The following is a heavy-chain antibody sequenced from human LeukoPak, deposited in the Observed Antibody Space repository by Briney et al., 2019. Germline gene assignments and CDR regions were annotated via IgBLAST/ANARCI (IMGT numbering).Heavy chain of an antibody. CDR1: GGSISSYY. J-gene: IGHJ4*02. CDR3: ARGSSSWYGFDY. Sequence: SETLSLTCSVSGGSISSYYWSWIRQPAGKGLEWIGRIYTSGSTNYNPSLKSRVTISVDKSKNQFSLKLGSVTAADTAVYYCARGSSSWYGFDYWGQGTLVTVSS. D-gene: IGHD6-13*01. CDR2: IYTSGST. V-gene: IGHV4-4*07.